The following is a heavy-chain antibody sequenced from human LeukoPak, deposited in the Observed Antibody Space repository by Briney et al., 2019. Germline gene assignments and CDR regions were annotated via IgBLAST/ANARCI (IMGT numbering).Heavy chain of an antibody. D-gene: IGHD6-19*01. CDR3: ARDGPPGYSSGWYAVDY. V-gene: IGHV3-21*01. CDR2: ISSSSSYI. Sequence: PGGSLRLSCAASGFTFSSYSMNWVRQAPGKGLEWVSSISSSSSYIYYADSVKGRFTISRDNAKNSLYLQMNSLRAEDTAVYYCARDGPPGYSSGWYAVDYWGQGTLVTVSS. J-gene: IGHJ4*02. CDR1: GFTFSSYS.